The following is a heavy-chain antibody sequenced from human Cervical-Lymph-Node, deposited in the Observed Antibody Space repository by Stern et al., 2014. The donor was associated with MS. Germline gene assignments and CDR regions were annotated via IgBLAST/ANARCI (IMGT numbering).Heavy chain of an antibody. Sequence: QVQLVQSGAEVKKPGASVKVSCKVSEYIVTELSIHWVRQSPGKGLEWMGGFDPEEGETVYAQKFQGRVTMTEDTSTDTAYMELSTLRSEDTAVYYCATYQIRGTYYDSSGLSADYLQDWGQGTLVTVSS. CDR3: ATYQIRGTYYDSSGLSADYLQD. V-gene: IGHV1-24*01. J-gene: IGHJ1*01. CDR2: FDPEEGET. D-gene: IGHD3-22*01. CDR1: EYIVTELS.